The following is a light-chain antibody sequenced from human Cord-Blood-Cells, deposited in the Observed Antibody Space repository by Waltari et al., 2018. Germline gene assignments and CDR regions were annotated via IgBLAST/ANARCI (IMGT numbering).Light chain of an antibody. CDR1: KLGDKY. V-gene: IGLV3-1*01. CDR3: QAWDSSTVV. Sequence: SYELTQPPSVSVSPGQTASITCSGDKLGDKYACWYQQKPGQSPVLVFYQDSKRPSGITGRFSGSTSGNTATLTISGTQAMDEADYCCQAWDSSTVVFGGGTKLTVL. J-gene: IGLJ2*01. CDR2: QDS.